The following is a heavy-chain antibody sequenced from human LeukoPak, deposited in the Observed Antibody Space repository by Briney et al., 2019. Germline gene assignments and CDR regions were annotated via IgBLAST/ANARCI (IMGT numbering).Heavy chain of an antibody. D-gene: IGHD3-22*01. CDR3: ARHQPRLEYYYDSSEDI. J-gene: IGHJ3*02. CDR2: IYHTGIT. Sequence: SETLSLTCTVSVGSISIHYWSWIRQPPGKGREWIAYIYHTGITNYNPSLKSRVTISVDTSKNQFSPELSSVNSADTGVDYCARHQPRLEYYYDSSEDIWGQGTMVTVSS. CDR1: VGSISIHY. V-gene: IGHV4-59*08.